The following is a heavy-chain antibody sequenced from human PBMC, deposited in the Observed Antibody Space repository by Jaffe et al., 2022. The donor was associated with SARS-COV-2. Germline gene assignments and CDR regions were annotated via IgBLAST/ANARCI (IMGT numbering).Heavy chain of an antibody. Sequence: QVQLVESGGGVVQPGRSLRLSCAASGFTFSSYGMHWVRQAPGKGLEWVAVISYDGSNKYYADSVKGRFTISRDNSKNTLYLQMNSLRAEDTAVYYCAKIRGYGDDAFDIWGQGTMVTVSS. D-gene: IGHD4-17*01. CDR2: ISYDGSNK. J-gene: IGHJ3*02. CDR3: AKIRGYGDDAFDI. CDR1: GFTFSSYG. V-gene: IGHV3-30*18.